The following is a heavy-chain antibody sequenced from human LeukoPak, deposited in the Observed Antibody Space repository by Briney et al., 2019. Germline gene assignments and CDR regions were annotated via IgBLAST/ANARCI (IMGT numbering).Heavy chain of an antibody. CDR2: INADSSTI. Sequence: GGSLRLSCAAAGFTFSIYNMNWVRQAPGKGLEWISDINADSSTIQYADSVRGRFTTSRDNAKNSLYLQMNSLRAEDTAVYYCARRELTYYYDRRGFDYWGQGTLVTVSS. V-gene: IGHV3-48*01. J-gene: IGHJ4*02. D-gene: IGHD3-22*01. CDR3: ARRELTYYYDRRGFDY. CDR1: GFTFSIYN.